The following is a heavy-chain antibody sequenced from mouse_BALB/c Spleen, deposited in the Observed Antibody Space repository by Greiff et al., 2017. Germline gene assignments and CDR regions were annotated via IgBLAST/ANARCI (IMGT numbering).Heavy chain of an antibody. V-gene: IGHV14-4*02. CDR3: IAVWLRRGFAY. D-gene: IGHD2-2*01. CDR1: GFNIKDYY. CDR2: IDPENGDT. Sequence: EVQLQQSGAELVRSGASVKLSCTASGFNIKDYYMHWVKQRPEQGLEWIGWIDPENGDTEYAPKFQGKATMTADTSSNTAYLQLSSLTSEDTAVYYCIAVWLRRGFAYWGQGTLVTVSA. J-gene: IGHJ3*01.